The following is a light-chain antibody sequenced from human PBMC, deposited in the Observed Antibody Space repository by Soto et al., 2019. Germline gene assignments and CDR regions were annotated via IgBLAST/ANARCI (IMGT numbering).Light chain of an antibody. CDR2: KAS. CDR1: QSVSDW. J-gene: IGKJ4*01. Sequence: DIQMTQSPSTLSASVGDRVTITCRASQSVSDWLAWYQRKPGKVPKLLIYKASNLESGVPSRFSGSGSGTEFTLTISSLQPDDFATYYCQKYNSYSTFGGGTKVDIK. V-gene: IGKV1-5*03. CDR3: QKYNSYST.